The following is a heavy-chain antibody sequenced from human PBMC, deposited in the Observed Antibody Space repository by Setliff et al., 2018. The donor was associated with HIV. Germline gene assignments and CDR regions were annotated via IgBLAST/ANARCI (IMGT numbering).Heavy chain of an antibody. V-gene: IGHV4-30-4*08. D-gene: IGHD3-10*01. CDR1: GGSISSGDYY. CDR2: IYNSGST. CDR3: ARETNASGSLTAYWYFDL. Sequence: SETLSLTCTVSGGSISSGDYYWTWIRQPPGKGLEWIEYIYNSGSTYYEPSLRGRVTISIDNNQFSLKLNSVTAAETAVYYCARETNASGSLTAYWYFDLWGRGTLVTVSS. J-gene: IGHJ2*01.